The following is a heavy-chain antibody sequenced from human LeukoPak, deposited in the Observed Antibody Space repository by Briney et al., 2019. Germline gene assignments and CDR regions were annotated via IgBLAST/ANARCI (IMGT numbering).Heavy chain of an antibody. J-gene: IGHJ2*01. D-gene: IGHD5-18*01. Sequence: SETLSLTCTASGGSISSYYWSWIRQPPGKGLEWIGYIHYSGSTNYNPSLKSRVTISVDTSKNQFSLKLSSVTAADTAVYYCASIHKDTAMAWWYFDLWGRGTLVTVSS. CDR1: GGSISSYY. CDR3: ASIHKDTAMAWWYFDL. V-gene: IGHV4-59*01. CDR2: IHYSGST.